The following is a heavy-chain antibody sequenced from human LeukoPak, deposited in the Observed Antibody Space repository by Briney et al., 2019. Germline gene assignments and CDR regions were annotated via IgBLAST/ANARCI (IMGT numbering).Heavy chain of an antibody. CDR3: ARGSVHYYYYYMDV. CDR1: GGSISSYY. Sequence: SETLSLTCTVSGGSISSYYWSWIRQPAGKGLEWIGRIYTSGSNNYNPSLKSRVTMSVDTSKNQFSLKLSSVTAADTAVYYCARGSVHYYYYYMDVWGKGTTVTVSS. V-gene: IGHV4-4*07. J-gene: IGHJ6*03. D-gene: IGHD3-3*01. CDR2: IYTSGSN.